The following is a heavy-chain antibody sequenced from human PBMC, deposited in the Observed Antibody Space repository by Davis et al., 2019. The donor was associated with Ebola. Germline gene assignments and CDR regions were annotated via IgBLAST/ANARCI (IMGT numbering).Heavy chain of an antibody. V-gene: IGHV4-34*01. CDR3: ARSRDLYGMDV. CDR2: INHSGST. J-gene: IGHJ6*02. CDR1: GGSFSDYY. Sequence: SETLSLTCAVYGGSFSDYYWSWIRQPPGKGLEWIGEINHSGSTNYDPSLKSRVTISVDTSKNQFSLKLSSVTAADTAVYYCARSRDLYGMDVWGQGTTVTVSS.